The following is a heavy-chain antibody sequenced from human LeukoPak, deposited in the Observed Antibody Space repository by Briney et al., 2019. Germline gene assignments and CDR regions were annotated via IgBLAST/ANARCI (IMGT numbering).Heavy chain of an antibody. V-gene: IGHV3-7*03. D-gene: IGHD6-13*01. CDR1: GFTFSSYW. CDR3: ARDERVAAAGYYYYYGMDV. CDR2: IKQDGSEK. J-gene: IGHJ6*02. Sequence: GGSLRLSCAASGFTFSSYWMNWVRQAPGKGLEWVANIKQDGSEKYYVDSVKGRFTISRDNAKNSLYLQMNSLRAEDTAVYYCARDERVAAAGYYYYYGMDVWGQGTTVTVSS.